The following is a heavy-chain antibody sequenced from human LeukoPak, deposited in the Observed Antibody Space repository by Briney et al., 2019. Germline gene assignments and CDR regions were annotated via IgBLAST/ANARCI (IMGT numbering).Heavy chain of an antibody. D-gene: IGHD3-3*01. CDR2: MNPNSGNT. V-gene: IGHV1-8*01. J-gene: IGHJ6*03. CDR3: ARGPATIFGVVNYYYYMDV. Sequence: GASVKVSCKASGYTFTSYDINWARQATGQGLEWMGWMNPNSGNTGYAQKFQGRVTMTRNTSISTAYMELSSLRSEDTAVYYCARGPATIFGVVNYYYYMDVWGKGTTVTVSS. CDR1: GYTFTSYD.